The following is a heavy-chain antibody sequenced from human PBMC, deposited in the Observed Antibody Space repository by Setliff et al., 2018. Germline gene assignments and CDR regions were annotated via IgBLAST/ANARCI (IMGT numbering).Heavy chain of an antibody. CDR3: ARGIEYYDILTGYSPRFDY. D-gene: IGHD3-9*01. CDR2: INHSGST. J-gene: IGHJ4*02. Sequence: TLSLTCTVSGGSISSGGYYWSWIRQHPGKGLEWIGEINHSGSTNYNPSLKSRVTISVDTSKNQFSLKLSSVTAADTAVYYCARGIEYYDILTGYSPRFDYWGQGTLVTVSS. V-gene: IGHV4-31*03. CDR1: GGSISSGGYY.